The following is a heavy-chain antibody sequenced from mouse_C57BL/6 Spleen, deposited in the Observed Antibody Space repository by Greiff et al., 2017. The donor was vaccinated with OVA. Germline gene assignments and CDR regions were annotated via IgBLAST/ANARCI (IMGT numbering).Heavy chain of an antibody. CDR3: AREIITTVVAFDY. Sequence: VQLQQSGPELVKPGASVKISCKASGYAFSSSWMNWVKQRPGKGLEWIGRIYPGDGDTNYNGKFKGKATLTADKSSSTAYMQLSSLTSEDSAVYFCAREIITTVVAFDYGGQGTTLTVSS. CDR1: GYAFSSSW. D-gene: IGHD1-1*01. J-gene: IGHJ2*01. CDR2: IYPGDGDT. V-gene: IGHV1-82*01.